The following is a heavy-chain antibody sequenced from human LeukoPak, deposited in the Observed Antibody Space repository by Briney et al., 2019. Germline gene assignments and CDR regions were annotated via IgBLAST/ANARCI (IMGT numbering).Heavy chain of an antibody. J-gene: IGHJ4*02. CDR3: ARGVSTAMAFDY. Sequence: PGGSLRLSCAASGFTISSNYMAWVRQAPGKGLEWVSVIYIGGTAYYADSVKGRFTISRDTSKNTVYLQMNSLRVEDTAVFYCARGVSTAMAFDYWGQGTLVTVS. D-gene: IGHD5-18*01. CDR1: GFTISSNY. CDR2: IYIGGTA. V-gene: IGHV3-66*01.